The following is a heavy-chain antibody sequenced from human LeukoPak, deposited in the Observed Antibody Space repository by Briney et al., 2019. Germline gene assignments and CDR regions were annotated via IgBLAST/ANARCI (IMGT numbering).Heavy chain of an antibody. CDR2: IHPSGTNT. CDR3: AKDPSTLTIRDDY. CDR1: GFTFGSYG. Sequence: GGSLRLSCAASGFTFGSYGMSWVRQAPGKGLEWVSTIHPSGTNTHYADSVKGRFTISRDNSKNKLFLLMSTLRADDTAIYYCAKDPSTLTIRDDYWGQGTLVTVSS. D-gene: IGHD5-24*01. V-gene: IGHV3-23*01. J-gene: IGHJ4*02.